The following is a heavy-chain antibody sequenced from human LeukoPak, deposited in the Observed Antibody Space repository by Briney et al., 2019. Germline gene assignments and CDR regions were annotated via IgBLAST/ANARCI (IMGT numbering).Heavy chain of an antibody. CDR2: ISSSGSTI. CDR3: ARTYCGGDCYDAFDI. CDR1: GFTVSSNY. D-gene: IGHD2-21*02. V-gene: IGHV3-11*04. Sequence: GGSLRLSCAASGFTVSSNYMGWIRQAPGKGLEWVSYISSSGSTIYYADSVKGRFTISRDNAKNSLYLQMNSLRAEDTAVYYCARTYCGGDCYDAFDIWGQGTMVTVSS. J-gene: IGHJ3*02.